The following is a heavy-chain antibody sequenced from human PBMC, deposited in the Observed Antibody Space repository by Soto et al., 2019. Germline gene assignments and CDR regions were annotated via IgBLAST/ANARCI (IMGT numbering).Heavy chain of an antibody. Sequence: QVQLVQSGAEVKKPGSSVKVSCKASGGTFSSYAISWVRQAPGQGLEWMGGIIPIFGTANYAQKFQGRVTITSGETTSXAYMELSSLRSEDTAVYYCARATVEMATITSYFDYWGQGTLVTVSS. CDR3: ARATVEMATITSYFDY. D-gene: IGHD5-12*01. CDR1: GGTFSSYA. V-gene: IGHV1-69*05. J-gene: IGHJ4*02. CDR2: IIPIFGTA.